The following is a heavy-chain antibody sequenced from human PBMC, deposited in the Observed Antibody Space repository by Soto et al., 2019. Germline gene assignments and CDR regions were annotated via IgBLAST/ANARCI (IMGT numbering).Heavy chain of an antibody. CDR2: INHSGST. CDR1: GGSFSGYY. Sequence: SETLSLTCAVYGGSFSGYYWSWIRQPPGKGLEWIGEINHSGSTNYNPSLKSRVTISVDTSKNQFSLKLSSVTAADTAVYYCARDVPAAINYYGMDVWGQGTTVTVSS. J-gene: IGHJ6*02. D-gene: IGHD2-2*01. CDR3: ARDVPAAINYYGMDV. V-gene: IGHV4-34*01.